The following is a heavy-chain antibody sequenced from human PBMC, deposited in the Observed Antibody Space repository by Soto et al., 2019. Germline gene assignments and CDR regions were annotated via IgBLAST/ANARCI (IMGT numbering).Heavy chain of an antibody. V-gene: IGHV3-15*01. D-gene: IGHD7-27*01. CDR3: TTDSLGGMDV. Sequence: PGGALRLSCAASGFTFSNAWMSWVRRAPGKGLEWVGHIKRKTDGGTTDYAAPVKGRFTISRDDSKNTLYLQMNSLKTEDTAVYYCTTDSLGGMDVWGQGTTVTVSS. J-gene: IGHJ6*02. CDR2: IKRKTDGGTT. CDR1: GFTFSNAW.